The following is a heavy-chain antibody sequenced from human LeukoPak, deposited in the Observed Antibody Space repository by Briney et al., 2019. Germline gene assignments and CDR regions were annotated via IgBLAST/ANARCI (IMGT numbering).Heavy chain of an antibody. Sequence: PSETLSLTCTVSGGSISSSGYYWGWIRQPPGKGLEWIGSIYYSGSTYYNPSLKSRVTISVDTFKNQFSLKLCSVTAADTAVYYWARSGYSSGWYETDFDYWGQGTLVTVSS. CDR2: IYYSGST. CDR3: ARSGYSSGWYETDFDY. D-gene: IGHD6-19*01. J-gene: IGHJ4*02. V-gene: IGHV4-39*01. CDR1: GGSISSSGYY.